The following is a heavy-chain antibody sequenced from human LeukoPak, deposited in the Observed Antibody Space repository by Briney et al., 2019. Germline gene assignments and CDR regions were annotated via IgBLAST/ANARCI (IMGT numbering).Heavy chain of an antibody. CDR2: ISYDGSNK. Sequence: GGPLRLSCAASGFTFSSYGMHWVRQAPGKGLEGVAVISYDGSNKYYTDCVKGRFTISRDNSKNTLYLQMNSLRGEDTAVYYCAKDLGVQWRLPYYSDYWGQGTLVTVSS. CDR3: AKDLGVQWRLPYYSDY. V-gene: IGHV3-30*18. J-gene: IGHJ4*02. D-gene: IGHD3-3*01. CDR1: GFTFSSYG.